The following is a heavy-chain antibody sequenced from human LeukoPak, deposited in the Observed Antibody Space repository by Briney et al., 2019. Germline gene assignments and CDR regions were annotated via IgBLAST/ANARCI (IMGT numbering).Heavy chain of an antibody. CDR2: ISLSSSYI. J-gene: IGHJ6*02. CDR1: GFTFSSYS. V-gene: IGHV3-21*01. D-gene: IGHD3-10*01. Sequence: GGSLRLSCAASGFTFSSYSMNWVRQAPGQGLEWVSSISLSSSYIYYADSVKGRFTISRVNAKNSLYLQMNSLRAEDTAVYYCARDLMLLWFGEGEDGMDVWGQGTTVTVSS. CDR3: ARDLMLLWFGEGEDGMDV.